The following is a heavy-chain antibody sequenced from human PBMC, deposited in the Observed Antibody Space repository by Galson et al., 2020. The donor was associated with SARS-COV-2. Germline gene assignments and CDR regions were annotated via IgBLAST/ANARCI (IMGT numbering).Heavy chain of an antibody. CDR3: ARLRSYDVLTGDIVDV. CDR2: INPKSGGT. CDR1: GYTFTDYY. V-gene: IGHV1-2*02. Sequence: ASVKVSCKASGYTFTDYYIHWVRQAPGQRLEWMGWINPKSGGTNYAQKFEGRVTMTSDTSITPAYMELSRLRADDTAVYYCARLRSYDVLTGDIVDVWGQGTMVTVS. J-gene: IGHJ6*02. D-gene: IGHD3-9*01.